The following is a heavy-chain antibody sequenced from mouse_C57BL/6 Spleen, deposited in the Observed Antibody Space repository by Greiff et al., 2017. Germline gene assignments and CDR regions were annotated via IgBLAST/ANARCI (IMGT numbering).Heavy chain of an antibody. J-gene: IGHJ3*01. CDR1: GFTFSSYT. Sequence: EVQLVESGGGLVKPGGSLKLSCAASGFTFSSYTMSWVRQTPEKRLEWVATISGGGGNTYYPDSVKGRFTISRDNAKNTLYLQMSSLRSEDTALYYCARTGTGWFAYWGQGTLVTVSA. D-gene: IGHD4-1*01. V-gene: IGHV5-9*01. CDR3: ARTGTGWFAY. CDR2: ISGGGGNT.